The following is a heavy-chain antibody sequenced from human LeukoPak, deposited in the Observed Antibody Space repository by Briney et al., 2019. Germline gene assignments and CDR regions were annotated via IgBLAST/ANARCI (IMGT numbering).Heavy chain of an antibody. V-gene: IGHV3-21*01. CDR2: ISSSSSYI. J-gene: IGHJ4*02. D-gene: IGHD2-2*01. CDR1: GFTFSSYS. CDR3: ARDYREYCSSTSCQKRPLGY. Sequence: GGSLRLSCAASGFTFSSYSMNWVRQAPGKGLEWVSSISSSSSYIYYADSVKGRFTISRDNTKNSLYLQMNSLRAEDTAVYYCARDYREYCSSTSCQKRPLGYWGQGTLVTVSS.